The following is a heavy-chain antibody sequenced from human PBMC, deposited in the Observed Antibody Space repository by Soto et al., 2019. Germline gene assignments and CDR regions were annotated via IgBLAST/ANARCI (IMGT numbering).Heavy chain of an antibody. V-gene: IGHV4-38-2*01. CDR1: GYSITNGYY. CDR3: ARVKLAGRGSFHD. D-gene: IGHD3-3*02. J-gene: IGHJ4*02. Sequence: ASETLSLTCAVPGYSITNGYYWGWIRQPPGKGLEWIGSIYHSGNTYYNPSLKSRVTLSIDTSKNQFSLKLRSVTAADTAMYYCARVKLAGRGSFHDWGQGTLVTVSS. CDR2: IYHSGNT.